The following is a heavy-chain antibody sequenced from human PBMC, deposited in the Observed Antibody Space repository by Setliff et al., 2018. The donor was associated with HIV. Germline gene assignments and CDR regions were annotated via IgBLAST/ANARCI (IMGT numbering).Heavy chain of an antibody. J-gene: IGHJ6*03. CDR1: GYTFSGYY. V-gene: IGHV1-2*02. CDR3: AKDGVAAAGTGGYYYMDV. Sequence: ASVKVSCKASGYTFSGYYIHWVRQAPGQGLEWMGWINSKSGDTNYAQKFQGRVTMTRDTSISTAYMELSSLRSEDTAVYYCAKDGVAAAGTGGYYYMDVWGKGTTVTVSS. CDR2: INSKSGDT. D-gene: IGHD6-13*01.